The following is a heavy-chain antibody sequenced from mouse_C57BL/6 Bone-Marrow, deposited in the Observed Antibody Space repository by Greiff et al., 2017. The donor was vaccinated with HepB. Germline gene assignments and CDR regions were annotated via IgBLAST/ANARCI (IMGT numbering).Heavy chain of an antibody. CDR2: IRNKANNHAT. CDR3: TRDLLSKAY. V-gene: IGHV6-6*01. CDR1: GFTFSDAW. J-gene: IGHJ3*01. Sequence: EVKLMESGGGLVQPGGSMKLSCAASGFTFSDAWMDWVRQSPEKGLEWVAEIRNKANNHATYYAESVKGRFTISRDDSKSSVYLQMNSLRAEDTGIYYCTRDLLSKAYWGQGTLVTVSA. D-gene: IGHD2-1*01.